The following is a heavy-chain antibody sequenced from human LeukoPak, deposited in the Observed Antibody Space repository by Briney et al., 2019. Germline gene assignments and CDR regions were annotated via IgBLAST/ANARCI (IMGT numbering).Heavy chain of an antibody. J-gene: IGHJ6*03. Sequence: SETLSLTCTVSGGSISSSGYYWGWIRQPPGKGLEWIGEINHSGSTNYNPSLKSRVTISVDTSKNQFSLKLSSVTAADTAVYYCARASPMDVWGKGTTVTVSS. CDR3: ARASPMDV. V-gene: IGHV4-39*07. CDR2: INHSGST. CDR1: GGSISSSGYY.